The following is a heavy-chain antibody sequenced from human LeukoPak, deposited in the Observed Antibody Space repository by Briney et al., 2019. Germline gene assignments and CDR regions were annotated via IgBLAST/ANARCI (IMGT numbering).Heavy chain of an antibody. Sequence: GGSLRLSCAASGFTFSSYAMSWVRQAPGKGLEWVSGLTGSGGNTYYADSVKGRFTISRDNSKNTMSVQMDDLRAEDTAVYYCTRYNNDHFDYWGQGTLVTVSS. J-gene: IGHJ4*02. CDR2: LTGSGGNT. CDR3: TRYNNDHFDY. V-gene: IGHV3-23*01. D-gene: IGHD1-14*01. CDR1: GFTFSSYA.